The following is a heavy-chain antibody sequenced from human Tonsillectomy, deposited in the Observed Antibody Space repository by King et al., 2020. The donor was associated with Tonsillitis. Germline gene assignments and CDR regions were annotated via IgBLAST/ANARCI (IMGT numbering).Heavy chain of an antibody. CDR3: VGGEDKRYSSGWYLDYYGMDV. CDR1: GFTFSSYT. Sequence: QLVQSGGGVVQPGRSLRLSCAASGFTFSSYTMRWVRQAPGKGLEWVAVISYDGSNKDYADSVKGRFTISRDNSKNTLDLQMNSLRAEDTAVYYCVGGEDKRYSSGWYLDYYGMDVWGQGTTVTVSS. CDR2: ISYDGSNK. V-gene: IGHV3-30-3*01. J-gene: IGHJ6*02. D-gene: IGHD6-19*01.